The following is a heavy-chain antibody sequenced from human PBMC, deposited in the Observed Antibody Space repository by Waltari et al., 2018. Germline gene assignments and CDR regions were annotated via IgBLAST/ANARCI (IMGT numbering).Heavy chain of an antibody. D-gene: IGHD2-8*02. V-gene: IGHV5-51*01. CDR2: TVPTDSDT. CDR1: GYSFTNYW. J-gene: IGHJ4*02. Sequence: EVQLVQSGTEVKKPGESLKISCKGSGYSFTNYWIGWVRQMPGKGLEWMGVTVPTDSDTRYSPSFQGQVTISADKSISTTYLQWSSLKASDTAMYYCARRWCSGGVCYGDYWGQGTLVTVSS. CDR3: ARRWCSGGVCYGDY.